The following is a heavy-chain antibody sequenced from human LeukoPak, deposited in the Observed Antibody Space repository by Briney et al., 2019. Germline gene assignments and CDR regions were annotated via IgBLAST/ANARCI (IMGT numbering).Heavy chain of an antibody. CDR2: IIPILGIA. D-gene: IGHD6-13*01. J-gene: IGHJ3*02. CDR1: AGTFSSYA. CDR3: ARTYSSSWLDAFDI. Sequence: SVKLPCKSSAGTFSSYAISWVRQAPGPGLEWMGRIIPILGIANYAQKFQGRVTITADKSTSTAYMELSSLRSEDTAVYYCARTYSSSWLDAFDIWGQGTMVTVSS. V-gene: IGHV1-69*04.